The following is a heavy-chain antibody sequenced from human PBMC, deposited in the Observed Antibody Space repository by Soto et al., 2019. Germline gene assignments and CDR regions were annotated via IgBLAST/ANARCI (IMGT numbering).Heavy chain of an antibody. CDR3: ATNYGSRY. D-gene: IGHD3-10*01. CDR2: IYSGGST. V-gene: IGHV3-53*01. Sequence: SCAASGFTVSSNYMSWVRQAPGKGLEWVSVIYSGGSTYYADSVKGRFTISRDNSKNTLYLQMNSLRAEDTAVYYCATNYGSRYWGQGTLVTVSS. CDR1: GFTVSSNY. J-gene: IGHJ4*02.